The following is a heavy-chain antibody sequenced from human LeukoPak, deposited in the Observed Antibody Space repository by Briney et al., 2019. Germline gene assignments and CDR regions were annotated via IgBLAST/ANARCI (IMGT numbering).Heavy chain of an antibody. D-gene: IGHD3-16*01. V-gene: IGHV3-23*01. J-gene: IGHJ4*02. Sequence: GGSLRLSCAASGFTFSSYAMRWVRQAPGKGLEWVSAISGSGGSTYYADSVKGRFTISRDNSKNTLYLQMNSLRAEDTAVYYCAKVPHRNEGADYWGQGTLVTVPS. CDR1: GFTFSSYA. CDR2: ISGSGGST. CDR3: AKVPHRNEGADY.